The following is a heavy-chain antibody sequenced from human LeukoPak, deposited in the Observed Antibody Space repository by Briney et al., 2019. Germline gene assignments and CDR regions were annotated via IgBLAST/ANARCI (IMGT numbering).Heavy chain of an antibody. CDR2: ISSSNSTI. D-gene: IGHD1-1*01. Sequence: GGSLRLSCAASGFTFSRYSMNWVRQAPGRGLEWVSYISSSNSTIYYADSVKGRFTISRDNAKNSLYLQMNSLRAEDTAVYYCATYNWNDADAFDIWGQGTMVTVSS. J-gene: IGHJ3*02. CDR1: GFTFSRYS. V-gene: IGHV3-48*04. CDR3: ATYNWNDADAFDI.